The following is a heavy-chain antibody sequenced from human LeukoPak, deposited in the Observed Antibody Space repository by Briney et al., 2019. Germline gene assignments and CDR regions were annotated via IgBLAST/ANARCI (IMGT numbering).Heavy chain of an antibody. J-gene: IGHJ4*02. D-gene: IGHD5-18*01. Sequence: ASVKVSCKASGYTFTSYGISWVRQAPGQGLEWMGWISAYNGDTNYAQKLQGRVTMTTDTSTSTAYMELRSLRSDDTAVYYCARVHGTGIQLWHNDYWGQGTLVTVSS. CDR2: ISAYNGDT. V-gene: IGHV1-18*01. CDR3: ARVHGTGIQLWHNDY. CDR1: GYTFTSYG.